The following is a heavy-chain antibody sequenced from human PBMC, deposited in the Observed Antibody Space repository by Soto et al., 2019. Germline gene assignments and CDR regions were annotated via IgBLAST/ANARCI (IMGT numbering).Heavy chain of an antibody. V-gene: IGHV4-34*01. CDR3: ARESHYGSGSYNYYFDN. CDR1: GGSFSGYY. Sequence: PSETLSLTCAVYGGSFSGYYWSWIRQPPGKGLEWIGEINHSGSTNYNPSLKSRVTISVDTSKNQFSLKLSSVTAADTAVYYCARESHYGSGSYNYYFDNWGQGTLVTVSS. J-gene: IGHJ4*02. CDR2: INHSGST. D-gene: IGHD3-10*01.